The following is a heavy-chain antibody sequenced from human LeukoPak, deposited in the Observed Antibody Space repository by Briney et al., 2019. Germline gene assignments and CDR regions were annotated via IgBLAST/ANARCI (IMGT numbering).Heavy chain of an antibody. CDR2: ISSSSSYI. CDR1: GFTFSSYS. D-gene: IGHD2-15*01. J-gene: IGHJ2*01. CDR3: ARPQPESGGTWHFDL. V-gene: IGHV3-21*01. Sequence: GGSLRLSCAASGFTFSSYSMNWVRQAPGKGLEWVSSISSSSSYIHYANSVKGRFTISRDNAKNSLYLQMDSLRAEDTAVYYCARPQPESGGTWHFDLWGRGTLVTVSS.